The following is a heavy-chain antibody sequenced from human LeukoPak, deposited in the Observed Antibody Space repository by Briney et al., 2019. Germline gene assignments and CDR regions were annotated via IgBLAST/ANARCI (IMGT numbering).Heavy chain of an antibody. CDR3: ARDRFSESYFDY. V-gene: IGHV1-2*02. CDR1: GYTFTGYY. Sequence: PVASVKVSCKASGYTFTGYYMHWVRQAPGQGLEWMGWINPNSGGTNYAQKFQGRVTMTRDTSISTAYMELSRLRSDDTAVYYCARDRFSESYFDYWGQGTLVTVSS. CDR2: INPNSGGT. D-gene: IGHD3-3*01. J-gene: IGHJ4*02.